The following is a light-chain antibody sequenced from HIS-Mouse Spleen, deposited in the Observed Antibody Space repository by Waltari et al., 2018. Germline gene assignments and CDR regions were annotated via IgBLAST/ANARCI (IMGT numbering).Light chain of an antibody. Sequence: SSELTQDPAVSVALGQTVRITCQGDSLRSYYASWYQQKPGQAPVLVIYGKNNRPSGIPDRFSGSRAGNTASLTITGAQAEEEADYYCNSRDSSGNHYVVFGGGTKLTVL. CDR3: NSRDSSGNHYVV. CDR2: GKN. V-gene: IGLV3-19*01. J-gene: IGLJ2*01. CDR1: SLRSYY.